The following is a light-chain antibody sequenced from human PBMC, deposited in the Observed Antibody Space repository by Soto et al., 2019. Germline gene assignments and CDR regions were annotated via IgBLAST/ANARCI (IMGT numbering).Light chain of an antibody. CDR1: TGAVTSGHH. CDR2: STS. J-gene: IGLJ1*01. Sequence: QAVVTQEPSLTVSPGGTVTLTCASSTGAVTSGHHPNWFQQKPGQAPRPLIYSTSNKHSWTPARFSGSLLGGKAALTLSGVQPEDEAEYYCLLYYGGAYVFGSGTKLTVL. CDR3: LLYYGGAYV. V-gene: IGLV7-43*01.